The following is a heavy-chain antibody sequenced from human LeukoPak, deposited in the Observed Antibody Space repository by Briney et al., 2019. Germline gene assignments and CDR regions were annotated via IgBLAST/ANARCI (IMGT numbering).Heavy chain of an antibody. Sequence: GGSLRLSCAASGFTFSGSAMHWVRQASGKGLEWVGRIRSKANSYATAYAASVKGRFTISRDDSKNTAYLQMNSLKTEDTAVYYCSVMTTVTLYYYYMDVWGKGTTVTVSS. CDR2: IRSKANSYAT. CDR3: SVMTTVTLYYYYMDV. J-gene: IGHJ6*03. D-gene: IGHD4-17*01. CDR1: GFTFSGSA. V-gene: IGHV3-73*01.